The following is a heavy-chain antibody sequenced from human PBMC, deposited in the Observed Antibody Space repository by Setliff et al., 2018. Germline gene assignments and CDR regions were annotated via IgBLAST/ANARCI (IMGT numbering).Heavy chain of an antibody. V-gene: IGHV3-7*01. CDR3: SSYLVS. J-gene: IGHJ4*02. CDR2: IKGDGSEK. Sequence: GGSLRLSCAASGFTFSNYWMSWVRQAPGKGLEWVAHIKGDGSEKIYVDAVRGRFTVSRDNARNLLYLQMNSLRVDDTAVYYCSSYLVSWGQGALVTVSS. CDR1: GFTFSNYW. D-gene: IGHD2-21*01.